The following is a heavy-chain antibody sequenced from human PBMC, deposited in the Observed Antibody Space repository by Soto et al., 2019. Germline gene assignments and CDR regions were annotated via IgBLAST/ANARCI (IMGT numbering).Heavy chain of an antibody. J-gene: IGHJ4*02. CDR1: GFTFSSYG. D-gene: IGHD2-15*01. CDR2: IWYDGSNK. CDR3: ARDFGGGYCSGGRVYPTFDY. V-gene: IGHV3-33*01. Sequence: QVQLVESGGGVVQPGRSLRLSCAASGFTFSSYGMHWVRQAPGKGLEWVAVIWYDGSNKYYADSVKGRFTISRDNSKNTMYLQMNSLRAEDTAVYYCARDFGGGYCSGGRVYPTFDYWGQGTLVTVSS.